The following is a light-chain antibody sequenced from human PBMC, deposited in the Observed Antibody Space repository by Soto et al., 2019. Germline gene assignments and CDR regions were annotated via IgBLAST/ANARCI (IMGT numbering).Light chain of an antibody. J-gene: IGKJ1*01. CDR2: DAS. CDR1: QALSNY. V-gene: IGKV1-9*01. Sequence: DIQLTQSPSFLSASVGDTVTITCRASQALSNYLAWYQQKPGKAPNLLIYDASTLQSGVPSRFSGSASGTEFTLTISSLQPDDFATYYCQQYKSYPWTFGQGTKV. CDR3: QQYKSYPWT.